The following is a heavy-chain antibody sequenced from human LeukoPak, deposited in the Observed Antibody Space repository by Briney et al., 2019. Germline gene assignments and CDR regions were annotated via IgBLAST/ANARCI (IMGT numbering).Heavy chain of an antibody. CDR2: ISSSSSYI. CDR3: ARDETILWFDY. V-gene: IGHV3-21*01. D-gene: IGHD3-9*01. J-gene: IGHJ5*01. Sequence: GGSLRLSCAASGFTSSSYSMNWVRQAPGKGLEWVSSISSSSSYIYYADSVKGRFTISRDNAKNSLYLQMNSLRAEDTAVYYCARDETILWFDYWGQGTLVTVSS. CDR1: GFTSSSYS.